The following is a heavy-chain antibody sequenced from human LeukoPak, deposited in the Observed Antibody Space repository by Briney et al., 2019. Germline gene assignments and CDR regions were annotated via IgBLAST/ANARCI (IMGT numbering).Heavy chain of an antibody. CDR1: GGSISSSSYY. D-gene: IGHD4-23*01. J-gene: IGHJ4*02. Sequence: PSETLSLTCTVSGGSISSSSYYWGWIRQPPGKGLEWIGSIYYSGSTYYNPSLKRRVTISVDTSKNQFSLKLRSVTAADTAVYYCARMYGGNSKGDYWGQGTLVTVSS. CDR2: IYYSGST. CDR3: ARMYGGNSKGDY. V-gene: IGHV4-39*01.